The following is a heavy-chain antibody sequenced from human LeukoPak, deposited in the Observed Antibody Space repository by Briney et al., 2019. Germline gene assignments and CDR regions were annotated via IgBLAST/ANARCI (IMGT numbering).Heavy chain of an antibody. V-gene: IGHV3-30*18. CDR2: ISYDGSNK. Sequence: GGSLTLSCTASGFTFSSYGINWVRQAPGKGLELVALISYDGSNKNYADSVKGRFTISRDNSKLYLQMNSLRTEDTAVYYCAKDGNRWQEPLAYWGQGTLVTVSS. CDR3: AKDGNRWQEPLAY. D-gene: IGHD1-14*01. J-gene: IGHJ4*02. CDR1: GFTFSSYG.